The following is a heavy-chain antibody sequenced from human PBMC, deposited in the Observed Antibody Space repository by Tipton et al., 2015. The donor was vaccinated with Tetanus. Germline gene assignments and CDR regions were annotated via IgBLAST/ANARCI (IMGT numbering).Heavy chain of an antibody. J-gene: IGHJ4*02. CDR1: GAAIRSTSYS. CDR3: ARHLAYGDDAREFDF. V-gene: IGHV4-39*01. Sequence: TLSLTCSVSGAAIRSTSYSWGCIRQSPEKGLEWIGSVYFRGTTYYNPSLASRVTISVDTSKNQFSLRLTSVTAADTAVYYCARHLAYGDDAREFDFWGQGTLVTVSS. CDR2: VYFRGTT. D-gene: IGHD4-17*01.